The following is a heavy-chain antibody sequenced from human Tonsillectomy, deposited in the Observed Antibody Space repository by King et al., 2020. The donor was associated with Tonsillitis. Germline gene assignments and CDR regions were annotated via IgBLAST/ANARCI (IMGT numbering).Heavy chain of an antibody. Sequence: ITLKESGPTLVKRTQTLTLTCSFSGFSLNTSGVGVGCLRHPPGKALGCLALVFWVDDQRYSPSLRSRLTITKDSSKNQVVLTMTNMDPVDTATYYCAHSTITIFGGYWGQGTLVTVSS. CDR3: AHSTITIFGGY. J-gene: IGHJ4*02. V-gene: IGHV2-5*02. D-gene: IGHD3-3*01. CDR2: VFWVDDQ. CDR1: GFSLNTSGVG.